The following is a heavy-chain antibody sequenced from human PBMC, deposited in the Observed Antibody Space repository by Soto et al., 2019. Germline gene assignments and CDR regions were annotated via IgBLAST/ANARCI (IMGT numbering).Heavy chain of an antibody. V-gene: IGHV3-21*01. CDR2: ISSSSSYI. CDR1: GFTFSNYS. CDR3: ARDSIMITFGLPHFDY. Sequence: EVQLVESGGGLVKPGGSLRLSCAASGFTFSNYSMNWVRQAPGKGLEWVSSISSSSSYIYYADSVKGRFTISRDNAKNSLYLQMNSLRAEDTAVYYCARDSIMITFGLPHFDYWGQGTLVTVSS. D-gene: IGHD3-16*01. J-gene: IGHJ4*02.